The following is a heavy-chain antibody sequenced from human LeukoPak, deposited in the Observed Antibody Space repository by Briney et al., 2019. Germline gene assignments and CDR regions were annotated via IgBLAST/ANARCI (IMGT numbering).Heavy chain of an antibody. CDR2: ISGSGSTI. CDR3: ARVGSYYYDSSGYYYPEAFDI. D-gene: IGHD3-22*01. CDR1: GFTFSDYY. V-gene: IGHV3-11*01. J-gene: IGHJ3*02. Sequence: PGGSLRLSCAASGFTFSDYYMSWIRQAPGKGLEWVSHISGSGSTIYYADSVKGRFTISRDNAKNSLYLQMNSLRAEDTAVYYCARVGSYYYDSSGYYYPEAFDIWGQGTMVIVSS.